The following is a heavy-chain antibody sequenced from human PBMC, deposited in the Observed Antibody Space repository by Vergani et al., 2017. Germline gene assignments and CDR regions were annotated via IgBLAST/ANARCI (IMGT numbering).Heavy chain of an antibody. D-gene: IGHD1-26*01. V-gene: IGHV3-48*01. CDR3: TRGPTWSYVDAFDI. Sequence: EVQLVESGGGLIQPGGSLRLSCVASGFTFSTYAMNWVRQAPEKGLEWLSYISSSRSVIYYADSVKSRFTISRDNAKNSLYLQMNSLRAEDTAMYYCTRGPTWSYVDAFDIWGQGTVVTVSS. CDR1: GFTFSTYA. CDR2: ISSSRSVI. J-gene: IGHJ3*02.